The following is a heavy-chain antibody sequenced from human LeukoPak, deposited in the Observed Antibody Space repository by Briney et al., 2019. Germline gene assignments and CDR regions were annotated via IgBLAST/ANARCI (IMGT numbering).Heavy chain of an antibody. CDR1: GLTFNSYA. Sequence: GGSLRLSCAASGLTFNSYAMSWVRQAPGRGLEWISAISGSGDSTNYADSVEGRFTISRDNAKNSLYLQMNNLRADDTAVYYCARDSPPDYWGQGTLVTVSS. J-gene: IGHJ4*02. CDR3: ARDSPPDY. CDR2: ISGSGDST. V-gene: IGHV3-23*01.